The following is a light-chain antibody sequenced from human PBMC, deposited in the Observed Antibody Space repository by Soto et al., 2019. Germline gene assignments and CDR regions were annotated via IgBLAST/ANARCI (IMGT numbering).Light chain of an antibody. V-gene: IGLV4-69*01. J-gene: IGLJ2*01. Sequence: QTVVTQSPSASASLGASVKLTCTLSSGHRSYAIAWHQQQPEKGPRFLMKLNSDGSHRKGDGIPDRFSGSSSGAERYLTISRLQSEDEADYYCQTWGTGIHVVFGGGTKLTVL. CDR2: LNSDGSH. CDR3: QTWGTGIHVV. CDR1: SGHRSYA.